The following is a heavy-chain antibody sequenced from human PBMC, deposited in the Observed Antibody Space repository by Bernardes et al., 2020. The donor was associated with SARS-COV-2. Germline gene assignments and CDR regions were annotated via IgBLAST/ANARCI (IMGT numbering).Heavy chain of an antibody. CDR3: TRDDSSTWHAPLS. CDR2: IRSKTYGGTT. CDR1: GFTFGDYA. V-gene: IGHV3-49*04. J-gene: IGHJ4*02. D-gene: IGHD6-13*01. Sequence: GGSLRLSCTGSGFTFGDYAVSWVRQAPGKGLEWVGFIRSKTYGGTTEYAASVRDRFTISRDDSKSIAYLQMNSLEAEDTGVYYCTRDDSSTWHAPLSWGQGSQVTVSS.